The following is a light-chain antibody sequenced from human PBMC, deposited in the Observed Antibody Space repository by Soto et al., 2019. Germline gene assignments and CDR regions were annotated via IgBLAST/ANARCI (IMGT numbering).Light chain of an antibody. CDR3: QEYNNWPIT. J-gene: IGKJ5*01. CDR2: GAS. V-gene: IGKV3-15*01. Sequence: EIVMTQSPATLSVSPGERATLSCRASQSVSSNLAWYQQKPGQAPRLLIYGASTRATGSPPRFSGSGSGTEFTLTISSLQSEDFAVYYWQEYNNWPITFGQGTRLEIK. CDR1: QSVSSN.